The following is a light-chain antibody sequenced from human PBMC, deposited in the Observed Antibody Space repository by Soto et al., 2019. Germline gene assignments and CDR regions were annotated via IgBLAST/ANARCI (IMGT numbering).Light chain of an antibody. V-gene: IGKV3D-15*01. CDR2: GAS. J-gene: IGKJ1*01. Sequence: EIVMTQSPGTLSLSPVETATLSCGASQSVSSNLAWYQQKPGQAPRLLIYGASTRATGIPARFSGSGSGTDFTLTISSLEPEDFAVYYCQQLTDWPPQWTFGQGTKVDIK. CDR3: QQLTDWPPQWT. CDR1: QSVSSN.